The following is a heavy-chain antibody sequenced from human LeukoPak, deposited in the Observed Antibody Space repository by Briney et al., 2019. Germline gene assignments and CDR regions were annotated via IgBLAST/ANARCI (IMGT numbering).Heavy chain of an antibody. J-gene: IGHJ6*03. CDR2: IGYRGGSI. CDR3: AKSWGYTRPYYNYMDV. Sequence: RGSLRLSCAASGFTFSNYAMSWVRQAPGKGLEWVSIIGYRGGSIYYAYSVQGRFTISRDNSKNTLSLQMNGLRPEDTAVYYCAKSWGYTRPYYNYMDVWGKGTTVTVSS. V-gene: IGHV3-23*01. CDR1: GFTFSNYA. D-gene: IGHD3-16*02.